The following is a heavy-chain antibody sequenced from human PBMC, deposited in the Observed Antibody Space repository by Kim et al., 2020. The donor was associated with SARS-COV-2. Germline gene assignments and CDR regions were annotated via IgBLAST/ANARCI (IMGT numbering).Heavy chain of an antibody. V-gene: IGHV3-30*18. CDR1: GFTFSSYG. Sequence: GGSLRLSCAASGFTFSSYGMHWVRQAPGKGLEWVAVTSYDGSNKYYADSVKGRFTISRDNSKNTLYLQMNSLRAEDTAVYYCAKDRGYYDSSGADYWGQGTLVIVSS. CDR3: AKDRGYYDSSGADY. CDR2: TSYDGSNK. J-gene: IGHJ4*02. D-gene: IGHD3-22*01.